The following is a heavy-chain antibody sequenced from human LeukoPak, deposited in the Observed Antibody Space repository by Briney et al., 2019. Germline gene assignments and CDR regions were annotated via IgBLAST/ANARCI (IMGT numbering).Heavy chain of an antibody. V-gene: IGHV4-34*01. CDR1: GGSFSGYY. D-gene: IGHD3-10*01. CDR2: INHSGST. J-gene: IGHJ4*02. CDR3: ALGRFPYFDY. Sequence: SETLSLTCAVYGGSFSGYYWSWIRQPPGKGLEWIGEINHSGSTNYNPSLKSRVTISVDTSKNQFSLKLSSVTAADTAVYYCALGRFPYFDYWGQGTLVTVSS.